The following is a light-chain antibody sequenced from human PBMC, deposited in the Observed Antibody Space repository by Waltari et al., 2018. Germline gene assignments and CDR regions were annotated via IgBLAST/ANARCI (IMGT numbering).Light chain of an antibody. Sequence: QSALTQPASVSGSPGQSITISCTGTSSDVGTYNRFSWYQQYPDKAPKLMIYEGSQRPSGVSNRFSGSKSGNTASLTISGLQAEDEADYYCCSYADTTTWVFGGGTKLTVL. J-gene: IGLJ3*02. CDR3: CSYADTTTWV. V-gene: IGLV2-23*01. CDR1: SSDVGTYNR. CDR2: EGS.